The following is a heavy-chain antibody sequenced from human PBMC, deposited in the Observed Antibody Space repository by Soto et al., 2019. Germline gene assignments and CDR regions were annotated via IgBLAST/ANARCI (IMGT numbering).Heavy chain of an antibody. V-gene: IGHV3-23*01. CDR3: AREPYYYDSSDFDAFDI. CDR2: LTGSGDNT. Sequence: PGGSLRLSCVASGFSFSNFAMSWVRQAPGKGLEWVSSLTGSGDNTFYADSVKGRFTISRDNSKNTLYLQMSSLRVEDTALYYCAREPYYYDSSDFDAFDIRGQGTMVTVSS. D-gene: IGHD3-22*01. J-gene: IGHJ3*02. CDR1: GFSFSNFA.